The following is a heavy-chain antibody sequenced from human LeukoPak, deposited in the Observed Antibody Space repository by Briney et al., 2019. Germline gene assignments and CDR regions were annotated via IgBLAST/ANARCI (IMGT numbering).Heavy chain of an antibody. V-gene: IGHV1-8*01. CDR2: MNPNSGNT. D-gene: IGHD7-27*01. CDR1: GYTFTSYD. Sequence: GASVKVSCKASGYTFTSYDINWVRQAPGQGLEWMGWMNPNSGNTGYAQKFQGRVTMTRNTSISAAYMELSSLRSEDTAVYYCARSPWGDYYYGMDVWGQGTTVTVSS. J-gene: IGHJ6*02. CDR3: ARSPWGDYYYGMDV.